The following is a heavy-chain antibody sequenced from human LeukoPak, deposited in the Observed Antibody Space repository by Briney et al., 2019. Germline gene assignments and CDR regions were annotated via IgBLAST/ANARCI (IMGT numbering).Heavy chain of an antibody. CDR1: GGSISSYY. CDR2: IYYSGST. CDR3: ARGPQGGSGYDYYFDY. V-gene: IGHV4-59*01. J-gene: IGHJ4*02. D-gene: IGHD5-12*01. Sequence: PSETLSLTYTVSGGSISSYYWSWIRQPPGKGLEWIGYIYYSGSTNYNPSLKSRVTISVDTSKNQFSLKLSSVTAADTAVYYCARGPQGGSGYDYYFDYWGQGTLVTVSS.